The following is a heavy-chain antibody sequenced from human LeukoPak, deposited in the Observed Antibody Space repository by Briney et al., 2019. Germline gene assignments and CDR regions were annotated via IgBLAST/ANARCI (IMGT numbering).Heavy chain of an antibody. D-gene: IGHD1-20*01. Sequence: ASMKVSCKASGYTFIDYCIHWVRQAPGQGLEWMGRINPNSGGTNYAQKLQGRVTMTSDTSISTAYMELSRLRSDDTAVYYCASEYNWNDPAYYYYMDVWGKGTTVTVSS. V-gene: IGHV1-2*06. CDR3: ASEYNWNDPAYYYYMDV. CDR2: INPNSGGT. J-gene: IGHJ6*03. CDR1: GYTFIDYC.